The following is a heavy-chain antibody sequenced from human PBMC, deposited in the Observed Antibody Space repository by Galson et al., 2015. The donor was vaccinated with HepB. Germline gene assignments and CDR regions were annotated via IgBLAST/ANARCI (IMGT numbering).Heavy chain of an antibody. CDR2: ISSTGSDI. Sequence: SLRLSCAASGFTFSDYEMNWVRQAPGKGLEWVSYISSTGSDISYADSVKGRFTISRDNAKNSLYLQMNSLRAEDTSVYYCARGSMYHMDVWGQGTTVPVSS. V-gene: IGHV3-48*03. CDR1: GFTFSDYE. J-gene: IGHJ6*02. D-gene: IGHD2/OR15-2a*01. CDR3: ARGSMYHMDV.